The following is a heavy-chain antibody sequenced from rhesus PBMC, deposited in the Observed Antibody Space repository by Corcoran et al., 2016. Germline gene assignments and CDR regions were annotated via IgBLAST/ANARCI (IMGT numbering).Heavy chain of an antibody. D-gene: IGHD2-15*01. CDR1: GGSISSGYD. CDR3: ASISTFDV. Sequence: QVRLQESGPAVVKPSETLSLTCAVSGGSISSGYDWSWIRQSPGKGLEWIGYIHGSSGSTNYNPTLKSQVTISKATSKNQFSLKLSAMTTADTAVYYCASISTFDVWGPGVLVTVSS. J-gene: IGHJ5-1*01. CDR2: IHGSSGST. V-gene: IGHV4S7*01.